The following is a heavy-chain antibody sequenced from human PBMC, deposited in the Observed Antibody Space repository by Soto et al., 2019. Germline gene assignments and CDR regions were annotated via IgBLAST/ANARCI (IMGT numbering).Heavy chain of an antibody. D-gene: IGHD2-21*01. J-gene: IGHJ6*02. V-gene: IGHV1-18*01. CDR2: ISGYNGDT. Sequence: QVHLVQPGAEVKKPGASVKVSCKASGYSFTTYGISWVRQAPGQGLEWMGWISGYNGDTNYAQNFQARVTMTTDTSTSTAYMELRSLRSDDTAVYYCAREGVRPYYYYGMDVWGQGTTVTVSS. CDR3: AREGVRPYYYYGMDV. CDR1: GYSFTTYG.